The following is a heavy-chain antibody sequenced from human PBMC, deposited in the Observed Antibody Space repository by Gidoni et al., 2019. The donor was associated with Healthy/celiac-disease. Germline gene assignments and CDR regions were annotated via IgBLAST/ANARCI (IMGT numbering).Heavy chain of an antibody. Sequence: EVQLVESGGGLVKPGGSLRLSCAASGFTFSSYSTNWVRQAPGKGLEWVSSISSSSSYIYYADSVKGRFTISRDNAKNSLYLQMNSLRAEDTAVYYCARARIAVAGSDYWGQGTLVTVSS. CDR1: GFTFSSYS. J-gene: IGHJ4*02. V-gene: IGHV3-21*01. CDR2: ISSSSSYI. CDR3: ARARIAVAGSDY. D-gene: IGHD6-19*01.